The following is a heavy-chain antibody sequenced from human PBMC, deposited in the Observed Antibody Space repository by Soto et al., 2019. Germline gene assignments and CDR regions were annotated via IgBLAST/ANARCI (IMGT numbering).Heavy chain of an antibody. D-gene: IGHD2-8*01. CDR2: IKAGNGNT. Sequence: ASVKVSCKASGYTFTSYAMHWVRQAPGQRREWMGWIKAGNGNTKYSQKFQGRVTITRDTSASTAYMELRSLRSEDTAVYYCARDQSDFTNGVCQRWGAFDFWRQGTMLSVS. CDR3: ARDQSDFTNGVCQRWGAFDF. CDR1: GYTFTSYA. J-gene: IGHJ3*01. V-gene: IGHV1-3*01.